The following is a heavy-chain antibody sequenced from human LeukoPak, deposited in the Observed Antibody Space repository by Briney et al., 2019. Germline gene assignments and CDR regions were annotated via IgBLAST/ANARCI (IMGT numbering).Heavy chain of an antibody. CDR3: VAISGSYGSGNY. CDR2: IKSKTDGGTT. CDR1: GFTFSNAW. J-gene: IGHJ4*02. D-gene: IGHD1-26*01. Sequence: GGSLRLSCAASGFTFSNAWMSWVRQAPGKGLEWVGRIKSKTDGGTTDYAAPVKGRFTISRDDSKNTLYLQMSSLRAEDTAVYYCVAISGSYGSGNYWGQGTLVTVSS. V-gene: IGHV3-15*05.